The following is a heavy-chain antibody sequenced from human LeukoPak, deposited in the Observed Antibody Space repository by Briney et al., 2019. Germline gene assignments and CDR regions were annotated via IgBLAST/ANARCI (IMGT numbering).Heavy chain of an antibody. CDR3: ARTPTVYQYYYYMDV. V-gene: IGHV4-59*01. Sequence: SETLSLTCTVSGGSISSYYWSWIRQPPGKGLEWIGYIDYSGSTNYNPSLNSRVTISVDTSKNQFSLKLTSVTAADTAVYYCARTPTVYQYYYYMDVWGKGTTVTVAS. D-gene: IGHD4-11*01. CDR2: IDYSGST. J-gene: IGHJ6*03. CDR1: GGSISSYY.